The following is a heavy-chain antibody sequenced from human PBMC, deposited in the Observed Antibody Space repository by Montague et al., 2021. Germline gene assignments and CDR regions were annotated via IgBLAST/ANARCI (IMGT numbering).Heavy chain of an antibody. CDR1: GGSISSGGYY. Sequence: TLSLTCTVSGGSISSGGYYWSWIRQLPGKGLEWIGYIFYSGNTYYNPSLKSRVTISVDTSKNQFSLKLSSVTAADTAVYYCARPEDYYGSGSYIGFDYWGQGTLVTVSS. D-gene: IGHD3-10*01. CDR2: IFYSGNT. V-gene: IGHV4-31*03. J-gene: IGHJ4*02. CDR3: ARPEDYYGSGSYIGFDY.